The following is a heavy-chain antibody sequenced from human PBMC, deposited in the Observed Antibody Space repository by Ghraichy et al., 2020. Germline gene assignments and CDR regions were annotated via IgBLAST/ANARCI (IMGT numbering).Heavy chain of an antibody. D-gene: IGHD3-3*01. J-gene: IGHJ4*02. V-gene: IGHV3-23*01. CDR3: AKEGKYDFWSGYQVGYFDY. CDR1: GFTFSNSA. CDR2: ISGSGGST. Sequence: GSLNISCSASGFTFSNSAMSWVRQAPGKGLEWVSIISGSGGSTYYADSVKGRFTISRDNSKNTLYLQMNSLRAEDTAIYYCAKEGKYDFWSGYQVGYFDYWGQGTLVTVSS.